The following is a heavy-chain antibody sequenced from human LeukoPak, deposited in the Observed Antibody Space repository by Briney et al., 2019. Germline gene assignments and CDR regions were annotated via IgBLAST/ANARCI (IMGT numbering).Heavy chain of an antibody. CDR3: ARGKGYFDF. CDR1: VGSISSYY. V-gene: IGHV4-59*01. CDR2: IYYSGST. D-gene: IGHD3-16*01. J-gene: IGHJ4*02. Sequence: SETLSLTCTVSVGSISSYYWSWIRQSPGKGLECIGYIYYSGSTNYNPSLKSRVTMSVDASENQFSLKLTSVTAADTAVYYCARGKGYFDFWGQGALVTVSS.